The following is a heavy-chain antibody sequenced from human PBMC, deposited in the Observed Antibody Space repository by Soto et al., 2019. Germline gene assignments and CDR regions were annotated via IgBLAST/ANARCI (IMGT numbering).Heavy chain of an antibody. CDR1: GFTFSNYG. V-gene: IGHV3-33*01. CDR3: ARREGYFFDY. CDR2: LWDDGSDK. D-gene: IGHD1-26*01. Sequence: PGGSLRLSCTASGFTFSNYGMHWVRQAPGKGLEWVAILWDDGSDKFYAEPVKGRFTISRDTSKNTLYLQMNNLRAEDTAVYYCARREGYFFDYWGQGTLVTVSS. J-gene: IGHJ4*02.